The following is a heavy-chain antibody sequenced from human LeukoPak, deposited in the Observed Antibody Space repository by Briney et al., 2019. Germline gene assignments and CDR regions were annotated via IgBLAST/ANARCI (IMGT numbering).Heavy chain of an antibody. CDR1: GFTFTSSA. Sequence: AASVKVSCKASGFTFTSSAVQWVRQARGQRLEWIGWTVVGSGNTNYAQKFQERVTITRDMSTSTAYMELSSLRSEDTAVYYCAAEAVDNWFDPWGQGTLVTVSS. J-gene: IGHJ5*02. D-gene: IGHD6-19*01. CDR3: AAEAVDNWFDP. V-gene: IGHV1-58*01. CDR2: TVVGSGNT.